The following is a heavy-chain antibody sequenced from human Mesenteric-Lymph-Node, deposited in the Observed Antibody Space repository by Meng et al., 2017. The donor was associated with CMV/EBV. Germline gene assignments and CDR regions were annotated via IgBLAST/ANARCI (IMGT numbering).Heavy chain of an antibody. V-gene: IGHV3-30-3*01. Sequence: GESLKISCAASGFTFSSYAMHWVRQAPGKGLEWVAVISYDGSNKYYADSVKGRFTISRDNSKNTLYLQMNSLRAEDTAVYYCARDGYYDFWSGHNYYYGMDVWGQGTTVTVSS. CDR3: ARDGYYDFWSGHNYYYGMDV. CDR2: ISYDGSNK. CDR1: GFTFSSYA. J-gene: IGHJ6*02. D-gene: IGHD3-3*01.